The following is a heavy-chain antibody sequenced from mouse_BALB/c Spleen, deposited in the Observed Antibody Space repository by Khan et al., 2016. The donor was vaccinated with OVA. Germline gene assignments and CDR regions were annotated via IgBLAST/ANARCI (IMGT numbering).Heavy chain of an antibody. CDR2: ISSSGST. D-gene: IGHD2-3*01. Sequence: DVQLQESGPGLVKPSQSLFLTCTVTGYSITSDYAWNWIRQFPGNKLEWMGYISSSGSTNYNPALKSRISITRDTSKNQFFLQLNSVTTEDTATYYCARDGSRYNYAMDYWGQGTSVTVSS. V-gene: IGHV3-2*02. CDR1: GYSITSDYA. J-gene: IGHJ4*01. CDR3: ARDGSRYNYAMDY.